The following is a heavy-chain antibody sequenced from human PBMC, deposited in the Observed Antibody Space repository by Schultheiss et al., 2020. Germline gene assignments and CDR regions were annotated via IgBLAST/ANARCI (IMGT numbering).Heavy chain of an antibody. CDR2: IWYDGSNK. CDR3: ARGLFGYGSGSFDY. CDR1: GFTFSSYG. V-gene: IGHV3-33*01. D-gene: IGHD3-10*01. J-gene: IGHJ4*02. Sequence: GGSLRLSCAASGFTFSSYGMHWVRQAPGKGLEWVAVIWYDGSNKYYADSVKGRFTISRDNSKNTLYLQMNSLRAEDTAVYYCARGLFGYGSGSFDYWGQGTLVTVYS.